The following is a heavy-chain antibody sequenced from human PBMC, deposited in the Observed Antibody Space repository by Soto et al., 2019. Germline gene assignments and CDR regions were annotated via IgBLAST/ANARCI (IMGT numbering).Heavy chain of an antibody. J-gene: IGHJ4*02. CDR2: ITGSGNRT. CDR3: ARDGIVGVRTFDY. Sequence: PGGSLRLSCAASGFTFRLYAMSWVRQAPGKGLEWVSAITGSGNRTYYADSVKGRFTISRDQTKNTLYLQMNSLRSEDTATYYCARDGIVGVRTFDYWGQGSLVTVSS. CDR1: GFTFRLYA. D-gene: IGHD1-26*01. V-gene: IGHV3-23*01.